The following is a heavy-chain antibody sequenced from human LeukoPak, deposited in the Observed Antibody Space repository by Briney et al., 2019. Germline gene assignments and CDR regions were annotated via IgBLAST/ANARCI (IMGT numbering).Heavy chain of an antibody. J-gene: IGHJ4*02. Sequence: PGGSLRLSCAASGFTFSSYSMNWVRQAPGKGLEWVSAISGSGGSTYYADSVKGRFTISRDNSKNTLYLQMNSLRAEDTAVYYCAKDGRRGSYRMYYFDYWGQGTLVTVSS. D-gene: IGHD1-26*01. CDR2: ISGSGGST. CDR3: AKDGRRGSYRMYYFDY. CDR1: GFTFSSYS. V-gene: IGHV3-23*01.